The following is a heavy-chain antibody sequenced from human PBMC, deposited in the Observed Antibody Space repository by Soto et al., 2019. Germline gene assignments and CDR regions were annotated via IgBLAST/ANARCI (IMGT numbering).Heavy chain of an antibody. J-gene: IGHJ4*02. V-gene: IGHV4-59*01. CDR2: IYYSGST. CDR1: GGSISSYY. D-gene: IGHD3-22*01. CDR3: ASVRDYDSSGYTFDY. Sequence: PSETLSLTCTVSGGSISSYYWSWIRQPPGKGLEWIGYIYYSGSTNYNPSLKSRVTISVDTSKNQFSLKLSSVTAADTAVYYCASVRDYDSSGYTFDYWGQGTLVSLL.